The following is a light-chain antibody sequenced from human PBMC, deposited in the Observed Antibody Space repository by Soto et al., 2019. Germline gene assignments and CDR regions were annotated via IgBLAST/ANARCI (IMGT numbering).Light chain of an antibody. Sequence: EIVLTQSPGTLSLTPGDTAKLTCRASQSVDSTFLAWFQQKPGQAPRLLIYGTSTRATGIPDRFSGSGAGTDFTLTITSLQSEDFGVYFCQQYKDWPTTFGQGTKVDIK. V-gene: IGKV3-20*01. CDR1: QSVDSTF. CDR2: GTS. J-gene: IGKJ1*01. CDR3: QQYKDWPTT.